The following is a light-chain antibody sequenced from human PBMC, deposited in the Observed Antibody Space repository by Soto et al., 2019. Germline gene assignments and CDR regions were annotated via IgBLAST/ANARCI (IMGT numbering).Light chain of an antibody. CDR1: SGHSSYI. Sequence: QAVVTQSSSASASLGSSVKLTCTLSSGHSSYIIAWHQQQPGKAPRYLMKLEGTGSYNKGSGVPDRFSGSSSGADRYLTIAHLQFEDEADYYCETWDRNTVVFGGATKLTV. J-gene: IGLJ2*01. V-gene: IGLV4-60*02. CDR2: LEGTGSY. CDR3: ETWDRNTVV.